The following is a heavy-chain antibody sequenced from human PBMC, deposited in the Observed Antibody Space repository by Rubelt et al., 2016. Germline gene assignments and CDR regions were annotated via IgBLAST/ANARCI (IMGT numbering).Heavy chain of an antibody. CDR2: INHSGST. Sequence: SWVRQPPGKGLEWIGEINHSGSTNYNPSLKSRVTISVDTSKNQFSLKLSSVTAADTAVYYCARVDVDTAMVPFDYWGQGTLVTVSS. CDR3: ARVDVDTAMVPFDY. V-gene: IGHV4-34*01. J-gene: IGHJ4*02. D-gene: IGHD5-18*01.